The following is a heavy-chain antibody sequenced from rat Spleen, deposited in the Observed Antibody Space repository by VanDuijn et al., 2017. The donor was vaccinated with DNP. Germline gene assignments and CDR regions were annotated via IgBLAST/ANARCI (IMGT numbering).Heavy chain of an antibody. V-gene: IGHV5S10*01. D-gene: IGHD1-4*01. J-gene: IGHJ4*01. CDR3: ARPNYPAIPFAMDA. Sequence: EVQLVESGGGLVQPGRSLKLSCAASGFTFGDYNVAWVRQAPKKGLEWVATIIYDGSRTYYPDSVKGRFIISRDKAKSSLYLQMNSLKSEDTATYYCARPNYPAIPFAMDAWGQGTSVTVSS. CDR2: IIYDGSRT. CDR1: GFTFGDYN.